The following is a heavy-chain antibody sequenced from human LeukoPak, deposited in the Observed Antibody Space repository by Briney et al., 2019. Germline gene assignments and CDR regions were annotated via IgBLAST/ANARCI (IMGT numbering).Heavy chain of an antibody. J-gene: IGHJ4*02. V-gene: IGHV1-18*01. Sequence: ASVKVSCKASGYTFTSYGISWVRQAPGQGLERMGWISAYNGNTNYAQKLQGRVTMTTDTSTSTAYMELRSLRSDDTAVYYCARDLRYSSSSSPFYYFDYWGQGTLVTVSS. D-gene: IGHD6-6*01. CDR3: ARDLRYSSSSSPFYYFDY. CDR1: GYTFTSYG. CDR2: ISAYNGNT.